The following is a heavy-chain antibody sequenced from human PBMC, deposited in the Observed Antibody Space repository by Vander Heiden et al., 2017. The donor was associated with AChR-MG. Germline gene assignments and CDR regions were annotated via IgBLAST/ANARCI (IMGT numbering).Heavy chain of an antibody. V-gene: IGHV4-39*01. D-gene: IGHD2-2*01. CDR2: IYYSGGT. Sequence: QLQLQESGPGLVKPSGTLSLTCTVSGGPISSSNYYWGWNRQPPGKGLEWIGSIYYSGGTYYNPSLKSRVTISVDTSKNQFSLKLSSVTAADTAVYYCARSDLVVPAAISPWFDPWGQGTLVTVSS. CDR1: GGPISSSNYY. CDR3: ARSDLVVPAAISPWFDP. J-gene: IGHJ5*02.